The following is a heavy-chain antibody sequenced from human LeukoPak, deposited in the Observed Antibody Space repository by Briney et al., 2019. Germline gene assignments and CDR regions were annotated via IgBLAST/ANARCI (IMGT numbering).Heavy chain of an antibody. CDR2: ISGSGDAT. CDR1: GFTFSGYS. D-gene: IGHD3-22*01. Sequence: PGGSLRLSCAASGFTFSGYSMSWARQAPGKGPEWVSTISGSGDATYYADSVKGRFTISRHNSKNTLYVQMNSLRAEHTAVYYCAKDRQSRGSLGFDYWGQGALVIVFS. CDR3: AKDRQSRGSLGFDY. V-gene: IGHV3-23*01. J-gene: IGHJ4*02.